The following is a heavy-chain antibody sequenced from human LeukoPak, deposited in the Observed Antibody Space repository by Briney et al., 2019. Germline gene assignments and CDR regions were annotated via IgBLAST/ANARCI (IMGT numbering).Heavy chain of an antibody. CDR1: GFTFSNYW. D-gene: IGHD1-26*01. CDR3: ARDKSVGATPFDY. J-gene: IGHJ4*02. V-gene: IGHV3-7*05. CDR2: IKQDGSEK. Sequence: GGSLRLSCAASGFTFSNYWMGWVRQAPGKGLERVANIKQDGSEKYYVDSVKGRFTISRDNAKKSLYLQMNSLRAGDTAVYYCARDKSVGATPFDYWGQGTLVTVSS.